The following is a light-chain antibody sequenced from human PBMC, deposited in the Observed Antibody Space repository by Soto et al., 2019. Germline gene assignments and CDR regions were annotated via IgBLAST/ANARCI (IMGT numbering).Light chain of an antibody. V-gene: IGKV3D-11*01. CDR2: DTS. J-gene: IGKJ1*01. CDR3: QQRSNWWT. Sequence: IIMTQSPSPLSVTPGEDANLSCRASQGLGSTLAWYQHKPGQTPRLLIYDTSSRATGVPARFSGSGSGTEFTLTISSLEPEDFAVYCCQQRSNWWTFGQGTKVDIK. CDR1: QGLGST.